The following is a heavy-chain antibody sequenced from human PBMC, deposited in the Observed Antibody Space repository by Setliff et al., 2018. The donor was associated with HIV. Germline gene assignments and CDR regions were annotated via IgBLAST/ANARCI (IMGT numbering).Heavy chain of an antibody. CDR2: ISTSGSTI. V-gene: IGHV3-48*04. CDR1: GFTFSIYN. J-gene: IGHJ6*02. D-gene: IGHD3-3*02. Sequence: GGSLRLSCEASGFTFSIYNMNWVRQAPGKGLEWVSYISTSGSTIYYADSVKGRFTISRDNAKNSLYPQMNSLRAEDTAVYYCARKLAPGHGMDVWGQGTTVTVSS. CDR3: ARKLAPGHGMDV.